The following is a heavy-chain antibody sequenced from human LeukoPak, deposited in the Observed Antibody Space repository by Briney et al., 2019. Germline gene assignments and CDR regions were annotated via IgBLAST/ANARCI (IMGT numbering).Heavy chain of an antibody. CDR2: ISSRSSYI. CDR3: ARGLISSGSLDY. CDR1: GFTFSSYK. V-gene: IGHV3-21*01. J-gene: IGHJ4*02. D-gene: IGHD3-10*01. Sequence: GGSLRLSCAASGFTFSSYKMNWVRQAPGKGLEWVSSISSRSSYIYYADSVRGRFTISRDNAKNSLYLQTNSLRAEDTAVYYCARGLISSGSLDYWGQGTLVTVSS.